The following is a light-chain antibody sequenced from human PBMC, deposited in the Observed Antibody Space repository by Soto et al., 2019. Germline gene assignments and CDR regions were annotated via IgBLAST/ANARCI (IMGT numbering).Light chain of an antibody. CDR3: QQSYTTPIT. CDR1: QTISSH. Sequence: DIQMTRSPSSLSASGGARVLITGRASQTISSHLNWYQQKPGKAPNLLVYAASSLQSGVPSRFTGSGSGTDFTLTINSLQPEDFATYFCQQSYTTPITFGQGTRLEIK. V-gene: IGKV1-39*01. J-gene: IGKJ5*01. CDR2: AAS.